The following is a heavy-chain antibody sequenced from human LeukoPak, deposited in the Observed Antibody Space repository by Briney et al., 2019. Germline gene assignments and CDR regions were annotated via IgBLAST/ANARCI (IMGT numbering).Heavy chain of an antibody. CDR2: ISWDGGST. CDR1: GFTFSSYA. Sequence: GGSLRLSCAASGFTFSSYAMHWVRQAPGKGLEWVSLISWDGGSTYYADSVKGRFTISRDNSKNSLYLQMNSLRAEDTALYYCAKTSGYEDLYYFDYWGQGTLVTVSS. V-gene: IGHV3-43D*03. J-gene: IGHJ4*02. CDR3: AKTSGYEDLYYFDY. D-gene: IGHD6-25*01.